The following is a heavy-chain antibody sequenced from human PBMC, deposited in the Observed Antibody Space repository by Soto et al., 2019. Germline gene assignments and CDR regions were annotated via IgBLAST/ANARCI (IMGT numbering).Heavy chain of an antibody. V-gene: IGHV3-64*01. Sequence: PGGSLRQSVAASGFAFSDDAIHWVRQAPGKGLEYVCGISNNGGSTYYANSVRGRFTISRDNSKNTLYLQMGSLRAEDMAVYYCARCRGAYYDMLTGSYGFDIWGRGTTVTVS. D-gene: IGHD3-9*01. CDR2: ISNNGGST. CDR3: ARCRGAYYDMLTGSYGFDI. J-gene: IGHJ3*02. CDR1: GFAFSDDA.